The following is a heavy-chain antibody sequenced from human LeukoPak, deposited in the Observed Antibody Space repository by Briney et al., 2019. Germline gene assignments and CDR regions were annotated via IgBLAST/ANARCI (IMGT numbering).Heavy chain of an antibody. Sequence: KSSETLSLTCTVSGGSISSYYWSWIRQPAGKGLEWIGRIYTSGSTNYNPSLKSRVTISVDKSKNQFSLKLSSVPAADTAVYYCARAPDSSGYDYYYYYMDVWGKGTTVTVSS. CDR1: GGSISSYY. CDR3: ARAPDSSGYDYYYYYMDV. D-gene: IGHD3-22*01. CDR2: IYTSGST. J-gene: IGHJ6*03. V-gene: IGHV4-4*07.